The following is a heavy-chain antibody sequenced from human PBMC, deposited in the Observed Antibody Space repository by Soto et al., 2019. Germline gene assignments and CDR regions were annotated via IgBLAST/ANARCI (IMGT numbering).Heavy chain of an antibody. D-gene: IGHD3-9*01. CDR3: ARDSEVLRYFDWLPHNEYYYYYMDV. J-gene: IGHJ6*03. CDR2: INHSGGST. V-gene: IGHV1-46*03. Sequence: GASVKVSCKASGYTFTSYYMHWVRQAPGQGLEWMGIINHSGGSTSYAQKFQGRVTMTRDTSTSTVYMELSSLRSEDTAVYYCARDSEVLRYFDWLPHNEYYYYYMDVWGKGTTVTVSS. CDR1: GYTFTSYY.